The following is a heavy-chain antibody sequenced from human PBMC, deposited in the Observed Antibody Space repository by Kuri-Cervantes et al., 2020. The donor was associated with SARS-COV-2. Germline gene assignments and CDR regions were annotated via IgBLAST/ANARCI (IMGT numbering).Heavy chain of an antibody. CDR3: ARDPRYLARGGGFDY. V-gene: IGHV4-34*01. CDR2: INHSGST. Sequence: SQTLSLTCAAYGGSSSGYYWSWIRQPPGKGLEWIGEINHSGSTNYNPSLKSRVTISVDTSKNQFSLKLSSVTAADTAVYYCARDPRYLARGGGFDYWGQGTLVTVSS. CDR1: GGSSSGYY. J-gene: IGHJ4*02. D-gene: IGHD1-14*01.